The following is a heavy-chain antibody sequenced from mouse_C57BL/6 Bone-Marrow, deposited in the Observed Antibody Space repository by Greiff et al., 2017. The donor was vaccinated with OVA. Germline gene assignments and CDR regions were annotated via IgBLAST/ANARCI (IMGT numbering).Heavy chain of an antibody. J-gene: IGHJ3*01. D-gene: IGHD1-1*01. Sequence: EVQVVESGGGLVKPGGSLKLSCAASGFTFSSYAMSWVRQTPEKRLEWVATISDGGSYTYYPDNVKGRFTISRDNAKNNLYLQMSHLKSEDTAMYYCARDDCGSSFAYWGQGTLVTVSA. CDR1: GFTFSSYA. CDR3: ARDDCGSSFAY. CDR2: ISDGGSYT. V-gene: IGHV5-4*01.